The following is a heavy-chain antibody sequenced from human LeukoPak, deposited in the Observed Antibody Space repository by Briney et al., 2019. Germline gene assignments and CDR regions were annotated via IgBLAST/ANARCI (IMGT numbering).Heavy chain of an antibody. CDR3: ARDGSHNNYGDRFDY. J-gene: IGHJ4*02. Sequence: GGSLRLSCAASGFTFSFYNMNWVRQAPGKGLEWASSISSGSDYIYYADSLKGRFTISRDNAKNSLYLQMNSLRAEDTAVYYCARDGSHNNYGDRFDYWGQGTLVTVSS. D-gene: IGHD4-17*01. CDR1: GFTFSFYN. V-gene: IGHV3-21*01. CDR2: ISSGSDYI.